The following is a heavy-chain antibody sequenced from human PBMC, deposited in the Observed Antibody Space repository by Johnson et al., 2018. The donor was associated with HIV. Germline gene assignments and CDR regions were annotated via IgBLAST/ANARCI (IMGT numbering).Heavy chain of an antibody. CDR1: GFTFSNAW. CDR3: TTMSALCFGDIHVFGDGFDI. CDR2: VKSKTDGGTI. J-gene: IGHJ3*02. D-gene: IGHD3-10*01. Sequence: EVQLVESGGGSVKSGGSLRVSCAASGFTFSNAWMSWVRQAPGKGLEWVGRVKSKTDGGTIDYAAAVKGRFIISRDDSKNTLYLQMNGLKTEDTAMYYCTTMSALCFGDIHVFGDGFDIWGQGTMVTVSS. V-gene: IGHV3-15*01.